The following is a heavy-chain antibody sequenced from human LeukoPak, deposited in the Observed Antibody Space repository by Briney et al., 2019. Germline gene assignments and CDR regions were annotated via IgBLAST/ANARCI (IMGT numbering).Heavy chain of an antibody. Sequence: PSETLTLTCTVSGYSISSGDNWGWIRPPPRKALEWTGIIYHGGSTYYNPSLKSRVTISVDNSKNPLSLKLNSLTAADTAMYYCPRILTYYYYMDVWGKGTTVTVSS. CDR3: PRILTYYYYMDV. CDR1: GYSISSGDN. J-gene: IGHJ6*03. D-gene: IGHD4/OR15-4a*01. CDR2: IYHGGST. V-gene: IGHV4-38-2*02.